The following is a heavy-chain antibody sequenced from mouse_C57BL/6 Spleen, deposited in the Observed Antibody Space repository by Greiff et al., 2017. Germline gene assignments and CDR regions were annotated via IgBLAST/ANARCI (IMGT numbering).Heavy chain of an antibody. V-gene: IGHV5-6*02. CDR2: ISSGGSYT. Sequence: DVKLVESGGDLVKPGGSLKLSCAASGFTFSSYGMSWVRQTPDKRLEWVATISSGGSYTYYPDSVKGRFTISRDNAKNTLYLQMSSLKSEDTAMYYCARQGITGFDYWGPGTTLTVSS. CDR1: GFTFSSYG. J-gene: IGHJ2*01. CDR3: ARQGITGFDY. D-gene: IGHD1-1*01.